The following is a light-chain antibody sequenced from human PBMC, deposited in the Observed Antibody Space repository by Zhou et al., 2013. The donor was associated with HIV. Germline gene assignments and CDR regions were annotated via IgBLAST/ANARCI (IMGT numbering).Light chain of an antibody. Sequence: DIQMTQSPSTLSAFVGDRVTITCRATQNINTWLAWYQQKPGKAPKLLISKTSNLESGVPSRFSGSGSGTEFTLTITSLQPGDSATYYCQQYSSYPLAFGGGTKVEVK. V-gene: IGKV1-5*03. CDR1: QNINTW. CDR2: KTS. CDR3: QQYSSYPLA. J-gene: IGKJ4*01.